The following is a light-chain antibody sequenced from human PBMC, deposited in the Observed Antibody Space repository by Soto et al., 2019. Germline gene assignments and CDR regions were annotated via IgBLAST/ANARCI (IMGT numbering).Light chain of an antibody. CDR2: GAS. J-gene: IGKJ1*01. Sequence: EIVMTQSPATLSVSPGERATLSCRASQSVSSNLAWYQQKPGQAPRLLIYGASTRATGIRARFSGSGSGTEFTLTISSLQSEDFAVYYCQQYNNWPPRAWTFGQGTKVEIK. CDR1: QSVSSN. V-gene: IGKV3-15*01. CDR3: QQYNNWPPRAWT.